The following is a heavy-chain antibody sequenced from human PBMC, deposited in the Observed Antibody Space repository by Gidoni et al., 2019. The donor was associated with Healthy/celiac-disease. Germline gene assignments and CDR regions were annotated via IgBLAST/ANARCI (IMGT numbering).Heavy chain of an antibody. D-gene: IGHD4-17*01. J-gene: IGHJ6*02. CDR1: GFPFSSYA. Sequence: QVQLVESGGGVVQPGRSLRLSCAASGFPFSSYAMHWVRQAPGKGLEWVAVISYDGSNKYYADSVKGRFTISRDNSKNTLYLQMNSLRAEDTAVYYCAREGYGDYEGLDYYYYYGMDVWGQGTTVTVSS. CDR2: ISYDGSNK. CDR3: AREGYGDYEGLDYYYYYGMDV. V-gene: IGHV3-30*04.